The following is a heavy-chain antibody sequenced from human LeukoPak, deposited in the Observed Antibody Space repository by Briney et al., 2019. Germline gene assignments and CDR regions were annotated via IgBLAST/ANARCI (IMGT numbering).Heavy chain of an antibody. J-gene: IGHJ6*04. Sequence: PGGTLRLSCAASGFTFSSYGMTWVRQAPGKGLEWVSGISGSGGSTYYADSVKGRFTISRDNSKNTLSLQMNSLRAEDTAVYYCAELGITMIGGVWGKGTTVTISS. CDR3: AELGITMIGGV. CDR2: ISGSGGST. V-gene: IGHV3-23*01. CDR1: GFTFSSYG. D-gene: IGHD3-10*02.